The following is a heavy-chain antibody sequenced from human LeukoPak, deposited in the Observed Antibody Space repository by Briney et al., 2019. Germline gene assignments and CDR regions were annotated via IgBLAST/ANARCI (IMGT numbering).Heavy chain of an antibody. J-gene: IGHJ4*02. Sequence: ASVKVSCKASGYTFTNYGISWVRQAPGQGLEWMGWISTYNGNTNYAQKLQGRVTMTTDTSTSTAYMELRSLRSDDTAVYYCATRPYCSSTSCYDPFDYWGQGTLVTVSS. D-gene: IGHD2-2*01. CDR3: ATRPYCSSTSCYDPFDY. CDR1: GYTFTNYG. V-gene: IGHV1-18*01. CDR2: ISTYNGNT.